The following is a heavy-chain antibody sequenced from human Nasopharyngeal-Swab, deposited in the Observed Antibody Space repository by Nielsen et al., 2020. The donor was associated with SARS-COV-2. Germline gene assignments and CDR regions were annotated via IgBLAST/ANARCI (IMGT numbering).Heavy chain of an antibody. CDR3: ARVSAYYYDSSGLNWFDP. J-gene: IGHJ5*02. D-gene: IGHD3-22*01. V-gene: IGHV4-34*01. CDR2: INHSGST. Sequence: SETLSLTCAVYGGSFSGYYWSWIRQPPAQGLEWIGEINHSGSTNYNPSLKSRVTISVDTSKNQFSLKLSSVTAAYTAVYYCARVSAYYYDSSGLNWFDPWGQGTLVTVSS. CDR1: GGSFSGYY.